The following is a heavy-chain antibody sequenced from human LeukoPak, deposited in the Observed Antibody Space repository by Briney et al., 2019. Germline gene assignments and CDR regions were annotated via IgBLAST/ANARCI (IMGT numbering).Heavy chain of an antibody. V-gene: IGHV3-53*01. CDR2: IYSGGST. J-gene: IGHJ5*02. CDR1: GFTVSSTY. CDR3: ARECDEGRGWVDP. Sequence: GGSLRLSCAPSGFTVSSTYMSWVRQAPGKGLEWVSVIYSGGSTYYADSVKGRFAPSRDNSKNTLYLQMNSLRVEDTAVYYCARECDEGRGWVDPCGQGTRVTVSS.